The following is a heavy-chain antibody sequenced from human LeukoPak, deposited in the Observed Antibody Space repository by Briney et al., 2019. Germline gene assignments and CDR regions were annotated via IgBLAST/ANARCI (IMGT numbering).Heavy chain of an antibody. V-gene: IGHV3-23*01. Sequence: TGGPLRLSCRASGFTFNTYAMSWVRQAPGKGLEWVSSVSGSGDSTYYADSVKGRFTISRDNCKNTLYLQMNSLRAEDTAVYYCARDGGKETRGRGLQLLWDYWGQGTLVTVSS. CDR3: ARDGGKETRGRGLQLLWDY. CDR2: VSGSGDST. J-gene: IGHJ4*02. CDR1: GFTFNTYA. D-gene: IGHD3-16*01.